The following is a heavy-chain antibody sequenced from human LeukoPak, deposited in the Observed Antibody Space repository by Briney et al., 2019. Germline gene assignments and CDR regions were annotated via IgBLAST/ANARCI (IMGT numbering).Heavy chain of an antibody. CDR3: ARLRGYSYGLDY. D-gene: IGHD5-18*01. J-gene: IGHJ4*02. V-gene: IGHV3-48*01. Sequence: AGTLSLYCAASGFIFRSHTMNWLRQGPGKGLEGVSYISSTSGTIYYAYYVKGRFTISRDNGKDSLYLQMNSLSAEDTAVYYCARLRGYSYGLDYWGQGILVSVSS. CDR2: ISSTSGTI. CDR1: GFIFRSHT.